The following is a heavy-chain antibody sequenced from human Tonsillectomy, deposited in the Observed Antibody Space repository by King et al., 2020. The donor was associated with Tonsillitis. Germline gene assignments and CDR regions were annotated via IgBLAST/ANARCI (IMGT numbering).Heavy chain of an antibody. Sequence: QEQLVQSGAEVKKPGASVKVSCKASGYTFTGYYMHWVRQAPGQGLEWMGWINPNSGGTNYAQKFQGRVTMTRDTSISTAYMELGRLRSDDTAVYYCASLGYGSSTSCYLGYYMDVWGKGTTVTVSS. CDR2: INPNSGGT. V-gene: IGHV1-2*02. CDR3: ASLGYGSSTSCYLGYYMDV. D-gene: IGHD2-2*01. CDR1: GYTFTGYY. J-gene: IGHJ6*03.